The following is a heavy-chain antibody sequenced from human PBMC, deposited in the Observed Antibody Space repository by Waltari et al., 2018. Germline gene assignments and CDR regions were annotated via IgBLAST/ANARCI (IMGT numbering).Heavy chain of an antibody. V-gene: IGHV4-59*12. CDR2: IYGKSASA. CDR3: ARGSSGSSHFDY. D-gene: IGHD6-13*01. J-gene: IGHJ4*02. Sequence: QVKLQQWGEGLVKPSETLSLTCAVYGGSISNYYYWSWIRQPPVKGLEWIGYIYGKSASANYNPSLKNRVTISKDTSKNQFSLRRTSVTAADTAMYYCARGSSGSSHFDYWGQGVLVTVSS. CDR1: GGSISNYY.